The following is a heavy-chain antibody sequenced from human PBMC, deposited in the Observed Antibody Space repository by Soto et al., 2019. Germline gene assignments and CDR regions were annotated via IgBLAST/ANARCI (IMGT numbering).Heavy chain of an antibody. Sequence: GGSLRLSCAASGFTLSSYSMNWVRQAPGKVLDRVSYISSSSSTIYYADSVKGRFTISRDNAKNSLYLQMNSLRDEDTAVYYCARGGITLFGVVIGHYYGMDVWGQGTTVTVSS. V-gene: IGHV3-48*02. CDR3: ARGGITLFGVVIGHYYGMDV. D-gene: IGHD3-3*01. CDR1: GFTLSSYS. J-gene: IGHJ6*02. CDR2: ISSSSSTI.